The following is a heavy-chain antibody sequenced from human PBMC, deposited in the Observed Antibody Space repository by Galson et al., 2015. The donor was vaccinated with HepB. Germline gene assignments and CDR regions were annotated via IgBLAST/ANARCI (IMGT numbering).Heavy chain of an antibody. J-gene: IGHJ4*01. V-gene: IGHV1-69*13. Sequence: SVKVSCKASGGTFSSYAFSWVRQAPGQGLQYMGGITPSFGTANYAQKFQGRVTITADDSTSTAYMELSSLRSQDTAVYYCARGTTFGGSVFDHWGQDPWSPSPQ. D-gene: IGHD3-16*01. CDR1: GGTFSSYA. CDR3: ARGTTFGGSVFDH. CDR2: ITPSFGTA.